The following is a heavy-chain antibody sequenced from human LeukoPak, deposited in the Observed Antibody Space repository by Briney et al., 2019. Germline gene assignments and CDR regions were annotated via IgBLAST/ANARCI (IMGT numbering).Heavy chain of an antibody. CDR2: IYYSGTT. CDR3: ARHSGASPHYFDY. D-gene: IGHD1-26*01. J-gene: IGHJ4*02. CDR1: GGSISNYY. Sequence: SETLSLTCTVSGGSISNYYWSWIRQPPGKGLKWIGFIYYSGTTHYNPSLKSRVTMSVATSNNQFSLRLSAVTAADTAIYYCARHSGASPHYFDYWGQGALVTVSS. V-gene: IGHV4-59*08.